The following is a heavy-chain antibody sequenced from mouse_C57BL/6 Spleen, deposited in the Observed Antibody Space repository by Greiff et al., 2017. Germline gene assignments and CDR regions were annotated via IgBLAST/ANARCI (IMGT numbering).Heavy chain of an antibody. V-gene: IGHV1-26*01. Sequence: EVQLQQSGPELVKPGASVKISCKASGYTFTDYYMNWVKQSHGKSLEWIGDINPNNGGTSYNQKFKGKATLTVDKSSSTAYMELRSLTSEDSAVYYCARLTHYVYDPSYWGQGTLVTVSA. CDR1: GYTFTDYY. CDR2: INPNNGGT. J-gene: IGHJ3*01. D-gene: IGHD2-2*01. CDR3: ARLTHYVYDPSY.